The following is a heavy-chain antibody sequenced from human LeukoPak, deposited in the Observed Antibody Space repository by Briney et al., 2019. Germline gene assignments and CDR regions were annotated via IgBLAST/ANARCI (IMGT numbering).Heavy chain of an antibody. CDR1: GGSISSYY. CDR2: IYYSGST. V-gene: IGHV4-59*01. CDR3: VREREGSGSYWLNWFDP. J-gene: IGHJ5*02. D-gene: IGHD3-10*01. Sequence: SETLSLTCTVSGGSISSYYWSWIRQPPGKGLEWIGYIYYSGSTNYNPSLKSRVTISVDTSKNQFSLKLSSVTAADTAVYYCVREREGSGSYWLNWFDPWGRGTLVTVSS.